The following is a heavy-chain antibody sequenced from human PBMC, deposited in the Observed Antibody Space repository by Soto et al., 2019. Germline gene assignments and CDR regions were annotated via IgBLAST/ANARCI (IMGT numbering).Heavy chain of an antibody. V-gene: IGHV3-23*01. D-gene: IGHD3-22*01. CDR1: GFAFSNHA. Sequence: EVQLLQSGGGLVQPGGSLKLSCVASGFAFSNHAMSWVRQAPGEGLEWVSAISGSGRSTYYAESVKGRFIISRDNSNNTLHLQMNSLRAEDTAVFYCPQGQNYYDSSGRVGPWGQGTLVTVSS. CDR3: PQGQNYYDSSGRVGP. CDR2: ISGSGRST. J-gene: IGHJ5*02.